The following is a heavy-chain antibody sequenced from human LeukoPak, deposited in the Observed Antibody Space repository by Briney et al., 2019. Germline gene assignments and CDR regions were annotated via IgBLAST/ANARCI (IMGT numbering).Heavy chain of an antibody. CDR1: GYTFTGYY. CDR3: ARVVRPAGSGGYFDY. D-gene: IGHD6-13*01. J-gene: IGHJ4*02. CDR2: INPNSGGT. Sequence: ASVTVSCKASGYTFTGYYIHWVRQAPGQGLEWMGWINPNSGGTNYAQKFQGRVTMTRDTSISTAYMELSTLRSDDTAVYYCARVVRPAGSGGYFDYWGQGTLVTVSS. V-gene: IGHV1-2*02.